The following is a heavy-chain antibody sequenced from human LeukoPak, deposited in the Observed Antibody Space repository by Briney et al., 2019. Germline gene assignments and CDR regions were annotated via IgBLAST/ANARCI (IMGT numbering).Heavy chain of an antibody. Sequence: ASVKVSCKASGYTFTSYGISWVRQAPGQGLEWMGWISAYNGNTNYAQKLQGRVTMTTDTSTNTAYMELRSLRSDDTAVYYCARDRFAYGSGSYYNVPFPYGMDVWGQGTTVTVSS. D-gene: IGHD3-10*01. CDR2: ISAYNGNT. V-gene: IGHV1-18*01. CDR3: ARDRFAYGSGSYYNVPFPYGMDV. J-gene: IGHJ6*02. CDR1: GYTFTSYG.